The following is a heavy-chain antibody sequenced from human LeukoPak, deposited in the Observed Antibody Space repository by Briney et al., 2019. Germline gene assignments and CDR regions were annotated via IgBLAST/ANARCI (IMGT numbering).Heavy chain of an antibody. V-gene: IGHV4-59*01. CDR1: GSSIGSYF. Sequence: SETLSLTCTVSGSSIGSYFWSWIRQPPGKAVEWIGYIYDRGNTNYNPSLRGRVTISVDTSKSQFSLTLTSVTAADTAMYYCARAGKGAAGLDYWGRGTLVTVSS. CDR2: IYDRGNT. CDR3: ARAGKGAAGLDY. J-gene: IGHJ4*02. D-gene: IGHD6-13*01.